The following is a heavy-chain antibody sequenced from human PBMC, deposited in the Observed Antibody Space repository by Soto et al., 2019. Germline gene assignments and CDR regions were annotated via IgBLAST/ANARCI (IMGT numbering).Heavy chain of an antibody. Sequence: QVQLQQWGAGLLKPSETLSLTCAVYGGSFSGYYWSWIRQPPGKGLEWIGEINHSGSTNYNPSLXXXXTIXXXPSENQFSLKXXSXTXXDTAVYYCARMGTVVLWFGELLNIPHYSYSYGMDVWGQGTTVTVSS. V-gene: IGHV4-34*01. CDR2: INHSGST. J-gene: IGHJ6*02. CDR3: ARMGTVVLWFGELLNIPHYSYSYGMDV. CDR1: GGSFSGYY. D-gene: IGHD3-10*01.